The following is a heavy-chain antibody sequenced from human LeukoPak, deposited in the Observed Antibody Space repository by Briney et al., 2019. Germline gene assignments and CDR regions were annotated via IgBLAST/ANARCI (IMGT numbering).Heavy chain of an antibody. CDR1: GFTFNNFA. Sequence: GRSLRLSCAASGFTFNNFAMHWVRQAPGKGLEWVAVISYDGSNKHCADSVKGRFTISRDNSKNTLYLQMNSLRAEDTAVYYCARPLTTGESRGYFDYWGQGTLVTASS. V-gene: IGHV3-30-3*01. J-gene: IGHJ4*02. CDR2: ISYDGSNK. D-gene: IGHD7-27*01. CDR3: ARPLTTGESRGYFDY.